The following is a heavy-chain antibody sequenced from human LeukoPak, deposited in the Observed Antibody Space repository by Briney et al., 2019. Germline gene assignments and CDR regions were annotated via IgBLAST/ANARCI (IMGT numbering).Heavy chain of an antibody. CDR3: ASGDYVPCFDY. J-gene: IGHJ4*02. CDR1: GFTFSSYS. V-gene: IGHV3-48*01. Sequence: GGSLRLSYAASGFTFSSYSMNWVRQAPGKGLEWVSYISSSSSTVYYADSVKGRFTISRDNAKNSLYLQMNSLRAEDTAVYYCASGDYVPCFDYWGQGTLVTVSS. CDR2: ISSSSSTV. D-gene: IGHD4-17*01.